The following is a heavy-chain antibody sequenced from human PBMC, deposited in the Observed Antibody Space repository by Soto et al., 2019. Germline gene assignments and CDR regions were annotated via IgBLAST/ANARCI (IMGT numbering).Heavy chain of an antibody. CDR3: ARGYSSGPS. V-gene: IGHV3-64*01. CDR2: ISSNGGST. J-gene: IGHJ4*02. Sequence: PGGSLRLSCAASGFTFSSYAMHWVRQAPGKGLEYASAISSNGGSTYYANSVKGRFTISRDNSKNTLYLQMGSLRAEDMAVYYCARGYSSGPSWGQGTLVTVSS. CDR1: GFTFSSYA. D-gene: IGHD3-22*01.